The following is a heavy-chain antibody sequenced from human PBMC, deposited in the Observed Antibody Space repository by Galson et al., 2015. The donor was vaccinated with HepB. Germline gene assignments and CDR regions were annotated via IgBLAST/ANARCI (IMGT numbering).Heavy chain of an antibody. J-gene: IGHJ3*02. Sequence: SLRLSCAASGFTFSDHYMEWVRQAPGKGLEWVGRTRNKANSYTTEYAASVKGRFTISRDDSKNSLYLQMNSLKTEDTAVYYCARTLTLHAFDIWGQGTMVTVSS. CDR2: TRNKANSYTT. D-gene: IGHD4-11*01. CDR3: ARTLTLHAFDI. CDR1: GFTFSDHY. V-gene: IGHV3-72*01.